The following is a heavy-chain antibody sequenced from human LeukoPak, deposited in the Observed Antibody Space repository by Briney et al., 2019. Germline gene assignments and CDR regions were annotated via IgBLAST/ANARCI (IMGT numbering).Heavy chain of an antibody. CDR1: GFTVSSNY. CDR2: IYSGGST. Sequence: GGSLRLSCAASGFTVSSNYMSWVRQAPGKGLEWVSVIYSGGSTYYADSVKGRFTISRDNSKSTLYLQMNSLRAEDTAVYYCAKTPYYDFWSGLSYFDYWGQGTLVTVSS. CDR3: AKTPYYDFWSGLSYFDY. V-gene: IGHV3-66*01. D-gene: IGHD3-3*01. J-gene: IGHJ4*02.